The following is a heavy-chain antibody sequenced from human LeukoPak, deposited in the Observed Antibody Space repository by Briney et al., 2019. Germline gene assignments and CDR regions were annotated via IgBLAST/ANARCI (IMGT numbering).Heavy chain of an antibody. CDR3: ARGLYYYDSSGPLDY. CDR2: ISAYNGNT. Sequence: RRASVMVSCTASGYTFTSYGISWVRQAPGQGLEWMGWISAYNGNTNYAQKLQGRVTMTTDTSTSTAYMELRSLRSDDTAVYYCARGLYYYDSSGPLDYWGQGTLVTVSS. D-gene: IGHD3-22*01. CDR1: GYTFTSYG. V-gene: IGHV1-18*01. J-gene: IGHJ4*02.